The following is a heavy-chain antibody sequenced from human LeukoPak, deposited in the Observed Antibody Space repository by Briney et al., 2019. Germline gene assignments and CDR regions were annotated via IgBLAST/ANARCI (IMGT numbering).Heavy chain of an antibody. CDR1: GFTFSSYS. Sequence: GGSLRLSCAASGFTFSSYSMNWVRQAPGKGLVWVSRINTDGSSTSYADSVKGRFTISRDNAKNTLYLQMNSLRAEDTAVYYCARGDIVVVPAAKNNYYYYYMDVWGKGTTVTVSS. J-gene: IGHJ6*03. CDR3: ARGDIVVVPAAKNNYYYYYMDV. D-gene: IGHD2-2*01. CDR2: INTDGSST. V-gene: IGHV3-74*01.